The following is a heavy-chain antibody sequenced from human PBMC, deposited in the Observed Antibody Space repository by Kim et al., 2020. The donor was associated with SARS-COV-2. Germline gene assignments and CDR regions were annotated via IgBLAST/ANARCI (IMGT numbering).Heavy chain of an antibody. Sequence: GGSLRLSCAASGFTFSSYGMHWVRQAPGKGLEWVAVIWYDGSNKYYADSVKGRFTISRDNSKNTLYLQMNSLRAEDTAVYYCAKDGREEENRLRYFDWLGGHYYYYGMDVWGQGTTVTVSS. J-gene: IGHJ6*02. CDR1: GFTFSSYG. D-gene: IGHD3-9*01. CDR3: AKDGREEENRLRYFDWLGGHYYYYGMDV. CDR2: IWYDGSNK. V-gene: IGHV3-33*06.